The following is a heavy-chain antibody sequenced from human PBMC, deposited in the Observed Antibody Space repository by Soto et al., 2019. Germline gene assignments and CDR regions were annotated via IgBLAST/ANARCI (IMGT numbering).Heavy chain of an antibody. Sequence: SGPTLVNPTQTLTLTCTFSGFSLSTSGVGVGWIRQPPGKALEWLALIYWDDDKRYSPSLKSRLTITKDTSKNQVVLTMTNMDPVDTATYYCAHTPAGDYDYIWGSYRTLHRGNWFDPWGQGTLVTVSS. CDR1: GFSLSTSGVG. J-gene: IGHJ5*02. D-gene: IGHD3-16*02. CDR3: AHTPAGDYDYIWGSYRTLHRGNWFDP. V-gene: IGHV2-5*02. CDR2: IYWDDDK.